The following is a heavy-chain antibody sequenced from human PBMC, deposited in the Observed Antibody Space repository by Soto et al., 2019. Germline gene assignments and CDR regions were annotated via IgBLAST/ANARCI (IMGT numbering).Heavy chain of an antibody. V-gene: IGHV3-30*18. D-gene: IGHD2-15*01. CDR3: AKSVYCSGGSCYRQYFQH. CDR1: GFTFSSYG. Sequence: PGGSLRLSCAASGFTFSSYGMHWVRQAPGKGLEWVAVMSYDGSNKYYADSVKGRFTISRDNSKNTLYLQMNSLRAEDTAVYYCAKSVYCSGGSCYRQYFQHWGQGTLVTVSS. CDR2: MSYDGSNK. J-gene: IGHJ1*01.